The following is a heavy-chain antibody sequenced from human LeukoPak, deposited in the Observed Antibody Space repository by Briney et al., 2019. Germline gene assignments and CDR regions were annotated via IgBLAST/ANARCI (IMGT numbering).Heavy chain of an antibody. Sequence: GGSLRLSCAASGFTFSSYGMPWVRQAPGKGLEWVAVISYDGSNKYYADSVKGRFTISRDNSKNTLYLQMNSLRAEDTAVYYCAKDLHYYGSGSPTRPYYYYGMDVWGQGTTVTDSS. V-gene: IGHV3-30*18. D-gene: IGHD3-10*01. CDR3: AKDLHYYGSGSPTRPYYYYGMDV. J-gene: IGHJ6*02. CDR2: ISYDGSNK. CDR1: GFTFSSYG.